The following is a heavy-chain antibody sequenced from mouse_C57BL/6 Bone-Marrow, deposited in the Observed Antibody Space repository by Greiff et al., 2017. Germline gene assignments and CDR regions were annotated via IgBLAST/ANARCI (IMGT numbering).Heavy chain of an antibody. CDR3: ARPYYDYDRGYYYAMDY. Sequence: EVQLQQSGPELVKPGASVKISCKASGYSFTGYYMNWVKQSPEKSLEWIGEINPSTGGTTYNQKFKAKATLTVDKSSSTAYKQLKSLTSEDSAVYYCARPYYDYDRGYYYAMDYWGQGTSVTVSS. V-gene: IGHV1-42*01. CDR2: INPSTGGT. D-gene: IGHD2-4*01. J-gene: IGHJ4*01. CDR1: GYSFTGYY.